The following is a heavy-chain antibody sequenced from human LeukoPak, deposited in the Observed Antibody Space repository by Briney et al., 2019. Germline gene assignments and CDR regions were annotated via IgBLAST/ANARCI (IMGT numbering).Heavy chain of an antibody. J-gene: IGHJ4*02. CDR1: GYTFTGYY. V-gene: IGHV1-46*01. Sequence: ASVKVSCKASGYTFTGYYMHWVRQAPGQGLEWMGIINPSGGSTSYAQKFQGRVTMTRDMSTSTAYMELSRLRSDDTAVYYCARTAGVVPVDYWGQGTLVTVSS. CDR2: INPSGGST. CDR3: ARTAGVVPVDY. D-gene: IGHD2-15*01.